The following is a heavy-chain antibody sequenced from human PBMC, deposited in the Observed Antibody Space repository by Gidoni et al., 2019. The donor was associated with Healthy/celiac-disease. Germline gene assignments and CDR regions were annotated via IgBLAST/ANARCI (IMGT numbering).Heavy chain of an antibody. D-gene: IGHD3-10*01. J-gene: IGHJ4*02. CDR1: GGSFSGYY. V-gene: IGHV4-34*01. Sequence: QVQLQQWGAGLLKPSETPSLTCAGYGGSFSGYYWSWIRPPPGKGLEWIGVINHIRSTNYNPFLKSRGTISVYTSKNQFSLKLSSVTAADPAVYYCSRGGSRTVDYWGQGTLVTVSS. CDR2: INHIRST. CDR3: SRGGSRTVDY.